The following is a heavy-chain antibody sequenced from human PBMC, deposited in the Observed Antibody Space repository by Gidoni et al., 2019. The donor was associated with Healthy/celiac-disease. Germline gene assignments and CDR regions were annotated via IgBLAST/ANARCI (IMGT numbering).Heavy chain of an antibody. CDR2: ISSSSSYI. D-gene: IGHD5-12*01. V-gene: IGHV3-21*01. J-gene: IGHJ4*02. CDR1: GFTFSSYS. Sequence: EVQLVESGGGLVKPGGCLRLSCAASGFTFSSYSMNWVRQAPGKGLEWVSSISSSSSYIYYADSVKGRFTISRDNAKNSLYLQMNSLRAEDTAVYYCARHPQSSSRDGYNYCYWGQGTLVTVSS. CDR3: ARHPQSSSRDGYNYCY.